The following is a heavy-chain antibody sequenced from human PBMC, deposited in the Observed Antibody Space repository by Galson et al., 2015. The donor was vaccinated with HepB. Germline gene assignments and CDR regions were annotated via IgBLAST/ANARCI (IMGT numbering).Heavy chain of an antibody. CDR1: KYTFSDYY. CDR2: IFPNSGGT. J-gene: IGHJ4*02. CDR3: ARGRSKWELLRDYFDY. V-gene: IGHV1-2*02. Sequence: SVKVSCKASKYTFSDYYIHWVRQAPGQGLEWMGWIFPNSGGTTYAQVFQGRVTLTSDTSINTAYMYLSSLTSDDTAVYYRARGRSKWELLRDYFDYWGQGTLVTVSS. D-gene: IGHD1-26*01.